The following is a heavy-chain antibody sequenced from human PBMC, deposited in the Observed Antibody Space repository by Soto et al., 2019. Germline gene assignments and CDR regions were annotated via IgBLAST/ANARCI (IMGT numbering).Heavy chain of an antibody. D-gene: IGHD1-26*01. CDR1: GGSINSSPYY. CDR3: ARRAILPPRTSGARAYHFGMDV. CDR2: IHSSGKT. V-gene: IGHV4-39*01. J-gene: IGHJ6*02. Sequence: SETLSLTCLVSGGSINSSPYYWDWIRQPPGKGLEWIGGIHSSGKTFSNPSLKSRVSMSLHTSRNQFSLNLTSVTATDTAVYFCARRAILPPRTSGARAYHFGMDVWGQGTTVTVSS.